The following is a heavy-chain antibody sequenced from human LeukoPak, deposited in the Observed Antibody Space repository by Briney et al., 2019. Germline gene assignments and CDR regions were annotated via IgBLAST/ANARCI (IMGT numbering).Heavy chain of an antibody. D-gene: IGHD1-7*01. CDR2: IYSGGST. V-gene: IGHV3-66*01. Sequence: TGGSLTLSCAASGFTVSNNYMSWVRQAPGKGLEWVTVIYSGGSTYYADSVKGRFIISRDISKNTLSLQMNSLRAEDTALYYCARAEDWNYRYWGQGTLVTVSS. J-gene: IGHJ4*02. CDR1: GFTVSNNY. CDR3: ARAEDWNYRY.